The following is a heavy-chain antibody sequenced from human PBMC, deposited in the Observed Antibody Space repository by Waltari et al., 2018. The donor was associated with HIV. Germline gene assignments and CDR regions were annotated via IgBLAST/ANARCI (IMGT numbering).Heavy chain of an antibody. CDR3: AKGASGWSPGY. V-gene: IGHV3-30*18. D-gene: IGHD6-19*01. J-gene: IGHJ4*02. CDR1: GFTFSSYA. CDR2: RSYHGDDK. Sequence: QVHLVESGGGVVQPGRSLRLSCAASGFTFSSYAMHWVRQAPGRGREGLAVRSYHGDDKYYADSGKGRFTIARDNAKNTLYLQMNSLGAEDTAVYYCAKGASGWSPGYWGQGTLVTVSS.